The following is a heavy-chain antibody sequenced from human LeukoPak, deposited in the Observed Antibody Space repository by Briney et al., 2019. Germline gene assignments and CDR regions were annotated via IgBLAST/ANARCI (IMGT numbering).Heavy chain of an antibody. CDR1: GGTFSSHV. CDR2: ITPILGTT. V-gene: IGHV1-69*04. D-gene: IGHD1-26*01. Sequence: ASVKVSCQASGGTFSSHVISWVRQAPGQGLEWMGRITPILGTTNYAQKFQGRVTITADKSTSTAYMELSSLRSEDTAVYYCARVTLRGSKYNWFDPWGQGTLVTVSS. J-gene: IGHJ5*02. CDR3: ARVTLRGSKYNWFDP.